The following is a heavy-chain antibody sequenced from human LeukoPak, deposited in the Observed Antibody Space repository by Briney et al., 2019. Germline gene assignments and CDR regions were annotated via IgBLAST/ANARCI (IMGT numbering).Heavy chain of an antibody. Sequence: GRSLRLSCAASGFTFSSYAMHWVRQDPGKGLEWVAVISYDGSNKYYADSVKGRFTISRDNSKNTLYLQMNSLRAEDTAVYYCATAGRRYDYWGQGTLVTVSS. CDR1: GFTFSSYA. V-gene: IGHV3-30-3*01. D-gene: IGHD2-15*01. J-gene: IGHJ4*02. CDR2: ISYDGSNK. CDR3: ATAGRRYDY.